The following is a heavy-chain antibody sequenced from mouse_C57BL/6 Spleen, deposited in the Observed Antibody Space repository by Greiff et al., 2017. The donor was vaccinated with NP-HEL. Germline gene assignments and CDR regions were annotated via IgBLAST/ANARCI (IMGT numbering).Heavy chain of an antibody. Sequence: EVKLQESGPGLVKPSQSLSLTCSVTGYSITSGYYWNWIRQFPGNKLEWMGYISYDGSNNYNPSLKNRISITRDTSKNQFFLKLNSVTTEDTATYYCASPFITTVVATRYFDVWGTGTTVTVSS. CDR2: ISYDGSN. D-gene: IGHD1-1*01. CDR3: ASPFITTVVATRYFDV. J-gene: IGHJ1*03. CDR1: GYSITSGYY. V-gene: IGHV3-6*01.